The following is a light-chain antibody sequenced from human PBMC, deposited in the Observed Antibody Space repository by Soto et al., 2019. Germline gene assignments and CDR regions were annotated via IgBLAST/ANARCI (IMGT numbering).Light chain of an antibody. CDR2: DVT. CDR1: SSDIGPYIY. V-gene: IGLV2-14*01. Sequence: QSVLTQPASVSGSPGQSITISCIGTSSDIGPYIYVSWYQQHPGKAPKLMIYDVTSRPSGVSYRFSGSKSGNTASLTISGLQAEDEADYYCSSYTTSSSYVFGTGTKVTVL. J-gene: IGLJ1*01. CDR3: SSYTTSSSYV.